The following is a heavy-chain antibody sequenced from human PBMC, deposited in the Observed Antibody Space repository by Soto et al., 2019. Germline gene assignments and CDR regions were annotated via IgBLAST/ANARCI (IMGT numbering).Heavy chain of an antibody. CDR2: INPMFNST. CDR1: GGTFDHAA. CDR3: ARPIVAADY. Sequence: QVQLVQSGAEVKKPGSSVKVSCEAPGGTFDHAAITWVRQAPGQGLEWVGGINPMFNSTHYAQKFQGRVTITAVAGTSTTFMELRGLTSHHPDLYSWARPIVAADYWGQGSLLVVSS. V-gene: IGHV1-69*01. D-gene: IGHD3-22*01. J-gene: IGHJ4*02.